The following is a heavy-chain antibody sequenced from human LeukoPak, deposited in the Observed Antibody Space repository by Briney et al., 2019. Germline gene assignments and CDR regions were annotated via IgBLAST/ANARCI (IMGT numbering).Heavy chain of an antibody. D-gene: IGHD2-2*01. CDR1: GFTFSSYG. CDR3: ASGSCTSTNCYSNY. CDR2: ISYDGSNK. V-gene: IGHV3-30*03. J-gene: IGHJ4*02. Sequence: GGSLRLSCAASGFTFSSYGMHWVRQAPGKGLEWVAVISYDGSNKYYADSVKGRFTISRDNAKNSLYLHMNSLRAEDTAVYYCASGSCTSTNCYSNYWGQGTLVTVSS.